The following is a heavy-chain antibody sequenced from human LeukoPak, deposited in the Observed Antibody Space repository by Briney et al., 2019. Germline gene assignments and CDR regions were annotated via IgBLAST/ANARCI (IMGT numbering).Heavy chain of an antibody. J-gene: IGHJ4*02. CDR1: GYSFTNYW. V-gene: IGHV5-51*01. CDR2: IYPGDSDT. Sequence: GESLKISCKGSGYSFTNYWIGWVRQMPGKGLGWMGIIYPGDSDTRYSPSFQGQVTISADKSISTAYLQWSSLKASDTAMYYCARRGEYSNGLDYYFDYWGQGTLVTVSS. D-gene: IGHD4-11*01. CDR3: ARRGEYSNGLDYYFDY.